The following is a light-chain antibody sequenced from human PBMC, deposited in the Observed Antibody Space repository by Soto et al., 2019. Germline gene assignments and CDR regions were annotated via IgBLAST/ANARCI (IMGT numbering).Light chain of an antibody. V-gene: IGLV2-14*01. Sequence: QSALTQPASVSGSPGQSITISCTGTSSDVGGYNYVSWYQQHPGKAPKLMIYEVSNRPSGVSNRFSGCKSGNTASLTISGLQAEDEADYYCSSYTSSSTPVVFGTGTKLTVL. CDR3: SSYTSSSTPVV. J-gene: IGLJ1*01. CDR1: SSDVGGYNY. CDR2: EVS.